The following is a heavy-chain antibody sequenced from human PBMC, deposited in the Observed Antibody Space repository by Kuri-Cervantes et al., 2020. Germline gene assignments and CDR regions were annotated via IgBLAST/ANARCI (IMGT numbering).Heavy chain of an antibody. CDR1: GFTFSSYA. J-gene: IGHJ3*02. V-gene: IGHV3-23*01. CDR2: ISGSGGST. CDR3: AKEGGDYGDYAAFDI. Sequence: GESLKISCAASGFTFSSYAMSWVRQAPGKGLEWVSAISGSGGSTYYADSVKGRFTISRDNSKNTLYLQMNSLRAEDTAVYYCAKEGGDYGDYAAFDIWGQGTMVTVSS. D-gene: IGHD4-17*01.